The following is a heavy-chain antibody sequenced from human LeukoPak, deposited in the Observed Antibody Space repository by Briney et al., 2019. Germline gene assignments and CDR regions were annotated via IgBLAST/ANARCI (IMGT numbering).Heavy chain of an antibody. Sequence: SETLSLTCTVSGGSISSGGYHWSWIRQPPGKGLEWIGYIYHSGSTYYNPSLKSRVTISVDRSKNQFSLKLSSVTAADTAVYYCARGIVVVPAALLSAFDIWGQGTMVTVSS. V-gene: IGHV4-30-2*01. J-gene: IGHJ3*02. CDR3: ARGIVVVPAALLSAFDI. D-gene: IGHD2-2*01. CDR1: GGSISSGGYH. CDR2: IYHSGST.